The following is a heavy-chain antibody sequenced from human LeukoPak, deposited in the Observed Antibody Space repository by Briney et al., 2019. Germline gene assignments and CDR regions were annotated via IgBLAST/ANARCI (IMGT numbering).Heavy chain of an antibody. CDR3: ARDLAVAGTLRAYYYYGMDF. CDR2: ISAYNGNT. V-gene: IGHV1-18*04. Sequence: GASVKVSCKASGYTFTSYGIGWVRQAPGQGVEWRGWISAYNGNTNYAQKLQGIVTITTDTSTSTAYMELRSLRSDDTAVYYCARDLAVAGTLRAYYYYGMDFWGKGTTVTVSS. CDR1: GYTFTSYG. D-gene: IGHD6-19*01. J-gene: IGHJ6*04.